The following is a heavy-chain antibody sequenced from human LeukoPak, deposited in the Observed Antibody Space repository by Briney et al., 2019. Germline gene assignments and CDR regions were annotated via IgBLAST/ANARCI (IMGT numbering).Heavy chain of an antibody. D-gene: IGHD6-19*01. CDR3: WRVRVFYSRGWIDAFNI. CDR2: VYTSGST. V-gene: IGHV4-4*07. CDR1: GGSISSYY. Sequence: PSETLSLTCTVSGGSISSYYWSWIRQPAAKGLEWIGRVYTSGSTNYNPSLKSRVTLSVDTSNNQFSLKLSSVAAEDTAVYYCWRVRVFYSRGWIDAFNIWGQRTVVTVSS. J-gene: IGHJ3*02.